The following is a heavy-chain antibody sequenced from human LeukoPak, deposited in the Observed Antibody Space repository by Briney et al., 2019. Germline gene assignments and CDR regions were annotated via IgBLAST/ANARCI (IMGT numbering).Heavy chain of an antibody. J-gene: IGHJ6*04. Sequence: GASVKVSCKASGGTFSSYATSWVRQAPGQGLEWMGGIIPIFGTANYAQKFQGRVTITADESTSTAYMELSSLRSEDTAVYYCARVGYCSSTSCYYYYYGMDVWGKGTTVTVSS. CDR1: GGTFSSYA. CDR3: ARVGYCSSTSCYYYYYGMDV. V-gene: IGHV1-69*01. D-gene: IGHD2-2*01. CDR2: IIPIFGTA.